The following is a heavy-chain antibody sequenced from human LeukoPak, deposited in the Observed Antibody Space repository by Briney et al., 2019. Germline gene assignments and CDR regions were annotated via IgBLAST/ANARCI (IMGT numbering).Heavy chain of an antibody. CDR2: IIPSGGTT. D-gene: IGHD5-24*01. J-gene: IGHJ4*02. V-gene: IGHV1-46*01. CDR3: ARAERWSQFDY. Sequence: VASVKVSCKAFGYTFTNYYMHWVRQAPGQGLEWMGIIIPSGGTTTYAQKFQGRVTMTRDTSTSTVYMELSSLRFEDTAVYYCARAERWSQFDYWGQGTLVTVSS. CDR1: GYTFTNYY.